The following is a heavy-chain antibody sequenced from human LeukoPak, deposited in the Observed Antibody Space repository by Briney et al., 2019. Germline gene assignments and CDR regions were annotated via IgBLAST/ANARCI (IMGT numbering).Heavy chain of an antibody. J-gene: IGHJ5*02. V-gene: IGHV3-23*01. CDR2: ISASGGSI. CDR1: GFTFSSYA. CDR3: AKESKHIVVVTAILGIDP. D-gene: IGHD2-21*02. Sequence: GGSLRLSCAASGFTFSSYAMSWVRQDPGKGLEWVPGISASGGSIYYADSVKGRFTISRDNSKNTLYLQMNSLRAEDTAVYYCAKESKHIVVVTAILGIDPWGHGTLVTVSS.